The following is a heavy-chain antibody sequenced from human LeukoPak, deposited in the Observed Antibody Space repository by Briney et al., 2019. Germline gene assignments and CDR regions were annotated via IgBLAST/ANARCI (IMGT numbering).Heavy chain of an antibody. J-gene: IGHJ3*02. V-gene: IGHV4-59*01. CDR1: GGAISSYH. CDR3: ARRRTSPEAFDI. Sequence: SETLSLTCTVSGGAISSYHWSWIRQPPGKGLEWIGYIYYSGSTNYNPSLRSRVTISVDTSKNQFSLKVSSVTAADTAVYYCARRRTSPEAFDIWGQGTMVTVSS. CDR2: IYYSGST.